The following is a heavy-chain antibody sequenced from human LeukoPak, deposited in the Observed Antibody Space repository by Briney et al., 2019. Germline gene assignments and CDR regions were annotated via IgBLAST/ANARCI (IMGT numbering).Heavy chain of an antibody. V-gene: IGHV3-7*01. J-gene: IGHJ4*01. Sequence: GGSLRLSCAASGFTFSSYWMGWVRQAPGKRLEWVANMNIDGSEKYYADSAKGRFTISRDNARNSVYLQMNSLRVEDTAVYYCAIDPVEWELLLDDWSQGTLVTVSS. D-gene: IGHD1-26*01. CDR3: AIDPVEWELLLDD. CDR1: GFTFSSYW. CDR2: MNIDGSEK.